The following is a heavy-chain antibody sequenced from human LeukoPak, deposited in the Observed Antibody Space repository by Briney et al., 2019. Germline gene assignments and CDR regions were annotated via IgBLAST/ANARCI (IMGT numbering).Heavy chain of an antibody. CDR3: ARGGPDYYDSSGYYGNSYYYMDV. CDR2: ISGSGGST. CDR1: GFTFSSYA. D-gene: IGHD3-22*01. Sequence: GGSLRLSCAASGFTFSSYAMSWVRQAPGKGLEWVSAISGSGGSTYYADSVKGRFTISRDNAKNSLYLQMNSLRAEDTAVYYCARGGPDYYDSSGYYGNSYYYMDVWGKGTTVTVSS. V-gene: IGHV3-23*01. J-gene: IGHJ6*03.